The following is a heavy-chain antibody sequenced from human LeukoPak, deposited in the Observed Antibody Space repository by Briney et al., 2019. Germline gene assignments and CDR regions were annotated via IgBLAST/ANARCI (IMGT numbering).Heavy chain of an antibody. V-gene: IGHV4-59*01. CDR2: IYYNVST. D-gene: IGHD5-18*01. CDR1: GRSISRDC. J-gene: IGHJ4*02. CDR3: ARNLSGYRYGHYEY. Sequence: SETLSLTCTVSGRSISRDCWSSIRQPPGKGLGWNWYIYYNVSTNFNPSLKSRLTISVETSKIQSFLKLSTVAAADTSVYYCARNLSGYRYGHYEYWGQGTLVTVSS.